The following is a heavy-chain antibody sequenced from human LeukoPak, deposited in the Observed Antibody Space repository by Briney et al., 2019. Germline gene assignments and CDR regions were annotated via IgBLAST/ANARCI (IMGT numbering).Heavy chain of an antibody. J-gene: IGHJ5*02. Sequence: GGSLRLSCAAYGFTFSIYAMSWVRQARGKGLEWVSAISGSGGSTYYADSVKGRFTISRDNSKNTLYLQMNSLRAEDTAVYYCAKSVDIVATNWFDPWGQGTLVTVSS. CDR3: AKSVDIVATNWFDP. CDR2: ISGSGGST. D-gene: IGHD5-12*01. CDR1: GFTFSIYA. V-gene: IGHV3-23*01.